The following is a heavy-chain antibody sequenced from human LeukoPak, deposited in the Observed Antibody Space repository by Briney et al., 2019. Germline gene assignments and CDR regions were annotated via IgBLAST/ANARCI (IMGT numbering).Heavy chain of an antibody. Sequence: SETLSLTCTVSGGSISSSSYYWGWIRQPPGKGLEWIGSIYSSGSTYHNPSLKSRVTISVDTSKNQSSLKLSSVTAADTAVYYCARHPWYFDLWGRGTLVTVSS. J-gene: IGHJ2*01. CDR3: ARHPWYFDL. CDR2: IYSSGST. V-gene: IGHV4-39*01. CDR1: GGSISSSSYY.